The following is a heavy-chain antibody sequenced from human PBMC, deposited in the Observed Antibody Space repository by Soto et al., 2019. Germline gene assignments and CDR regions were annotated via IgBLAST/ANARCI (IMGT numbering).Heavy chain of an antibody. CDR2: ISFDGANT. Sequence: QVQLVESGGGVVPPGGSLRVSCVASGFTFSSYNMHWVRQAPGEGLEWVAVISFDGANTFYADSVKGRFTISRDISRDTLFLEMSSLRDEDTAMFFWGRDGYHRGGFDYWGQGTQVTVSS. CDR3: GRDGYHRGGFDY. D-gene: IGHD3-10*01. CDR1: GFTFSSYN. V-gene: IGHV3-30-3*01. J-gene: IGHJ4*02.